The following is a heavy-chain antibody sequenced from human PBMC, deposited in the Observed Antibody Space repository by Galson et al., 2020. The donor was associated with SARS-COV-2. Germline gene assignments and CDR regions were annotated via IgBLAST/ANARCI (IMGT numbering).Heavy chain of an antibody. D-gene: IGHD3-22*01. CDR3: ARGLFQTTMVIVVFTSGSFYFDS. CDR1: GGSFSGHY. Sequence: SETLSLTCAVYGGSFSGHYWSWIRQSPGKGLEWIGEITQSGSVNYNPSLKSRVTISADTSKNQFSLELRSVTAADTAASYCARGLFQTTMVIVVFTSGSFYFDSWGQGTLVSVSS. V-gene: IGHV4-34*01. J-gene: IGHJ4*02. CDR2: ITQSGSV.